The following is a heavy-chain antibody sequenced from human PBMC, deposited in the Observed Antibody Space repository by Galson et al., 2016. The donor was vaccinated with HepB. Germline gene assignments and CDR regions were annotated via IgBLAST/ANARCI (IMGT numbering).Heavy chain of an antibody. CDR3: ASSGLYDNGMDV. J-gene: IGHJ6*02. V-gene: IGHV6-1*01. CDR2: TYYRSKWYN. CDR1: GDSVSNNRAA. D-gene: IGHD3-10*01. Sequence: CAISGDSVSNNRAAWNWIRQSPSRGLEWLGRTYYRSKWYNDYAGSAKSRIAINADTSKNQFSLQLNSVTPEDTAVYYCASSGLYDNGMDVWGQGTTVTVSS.